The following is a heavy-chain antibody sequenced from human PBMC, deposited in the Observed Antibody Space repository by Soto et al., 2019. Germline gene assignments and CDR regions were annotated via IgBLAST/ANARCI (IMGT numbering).Heavy chain of an antibody. Sequence: SETLSLTCTVSGGSISSSSYYWGWIRQPPGKGLEWIGYIYYSGSTNYNPSLKSRVTISVDTSKNQFSLKLSSVTAADTAVYYCARVGSGSYYFNFDYWGQGTLVTVSS. V-gene: IGHV4-61*05. CDR1: GGSISSSSYY. J-gene: IGHJ4*02. CDR2: IYYSGST. CDR3: ARVGSGSYYFNFDY. D-gene: IGHD3-10*01.